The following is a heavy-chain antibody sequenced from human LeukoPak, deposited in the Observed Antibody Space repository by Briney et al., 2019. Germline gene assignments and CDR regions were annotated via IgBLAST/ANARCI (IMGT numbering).Heavy chain of an antibody. V-gene: IGHV3-23*01. CDR1: GFTFDDYA. D-gene: IGHD2-15*01. CDR2: ISGSGGST. CDR3: AKVTVWGYCSGGSCYRTFDY. Sequence: GRSLRLSCAASGFTFDDYAMHWVRQAPGKGLEWVSAISGSGGSTYYADSVKGRFTISRDNSKNTLYLQMNSLRAEDTAVYYCAKVTVWGYCSGGSCYRTFDYWGQGTLVTVSS. J-gene: IGHJ4*02.